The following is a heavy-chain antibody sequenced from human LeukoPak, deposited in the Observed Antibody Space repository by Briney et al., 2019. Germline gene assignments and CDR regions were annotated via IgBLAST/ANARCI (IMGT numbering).Heavy chain of an antibody. CDR2: INPDKGDT. CDR3: ARRSKGSYGNPFDS. CDR1: GYSFTTYA. Sequence: GASVKVSCKASGYSFTTYATHWVRQAPGQRLEWMGWINPDKGDTKYSQNFQGRITVTRDTSASTTYMELSSLISADTAVYYCARRSKGSYGNPFDSWGQGTLVTVSS. V-gene: IGHV1-3*01. D-gene: IGHD4-17*01. J-gene: IGHJ4*02.